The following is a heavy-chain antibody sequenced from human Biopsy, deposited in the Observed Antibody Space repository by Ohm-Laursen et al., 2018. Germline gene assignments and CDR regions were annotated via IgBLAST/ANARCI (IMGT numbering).Heavy chain of an antibody. CDR1: GGTFSNYG. Sequence: GASVKVSCKVPGGTFSNYGVNWVRQAPGQGLECMGRIIPLIGLTNYAQKFQGRVTLTTDTSTSTVHMELRSLRSDDTAVYYCVRLLQTDGDGFWSGYYDYWGQGTLVTVSS. D-gene: IGHD3-3*01. V-gene: IGHV1-69*04. J-gene: IGHJ4*02. CDR3: VRLLQTDGDGFWSGYYDY. CDR2: IIPLIGLT.